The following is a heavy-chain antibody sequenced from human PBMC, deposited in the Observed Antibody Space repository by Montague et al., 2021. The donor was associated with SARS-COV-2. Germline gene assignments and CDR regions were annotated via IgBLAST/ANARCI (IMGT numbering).Heavy chain of an antibody. D-gene: IGHD5-12*01. CDR3: ARTGAYDHFDY. V-gene: IGHV4-4*02. CDR2: VYRTGGT. CDR1: GGSVNSTNW. Sequence: SETLSLTCTVSGGSVNSTNWWSWVRQPPGKGLEWIAEVYRTGGTMFNPSFRSRVTLSIDRSKNLFSLNLNSVTVADTAVYYCARTGAYDHFDYGGPGTLVIVSS. J-gene: IGHJ4*02.